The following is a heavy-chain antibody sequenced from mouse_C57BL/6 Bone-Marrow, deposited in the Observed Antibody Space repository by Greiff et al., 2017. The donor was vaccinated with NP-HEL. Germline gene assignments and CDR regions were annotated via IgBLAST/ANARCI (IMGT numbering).Heavy chain of an antibody. D-gene: IGHD1-1*01. CDR2: IYIGNGYT. Sequence: EVKVVESGAELVRPGSSVKMSCKTSGYTFTSYGINWVKQRPGQGLEWIGYIYIGNGYTEYNEKFKGKATLTSDTSSSTAYMQLSSLTSEDSAIYVCALLLRRYWYFDVWGTGTTVTVSS. J-gene: IGHJ1*03. CDR1: GYTFTSYG. CDR3: ALLLRRYWYFDV. V-gene: IGHV1-58*01.